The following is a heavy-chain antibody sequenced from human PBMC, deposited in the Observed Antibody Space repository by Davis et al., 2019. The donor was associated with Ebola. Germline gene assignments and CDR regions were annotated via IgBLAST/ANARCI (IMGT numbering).Heavy chain of an antibody. Sequence: SGPTLVKPTQTLTLTCTFSGFSLSTSGVGVGWIRQPPGKAPEWLALIYWDDDKRYSPSLKSRLTISKDTSKSQVVLTMTNMDPVDTATYYCARIRIAAAGTGVDYWGQGTLVTVSS. CDR1: GFSLSTSGVG. J-gene: IGHJ4*02. CDR2: IYWDDDK. CDR3: ARIRIAAAGTGVDY. V-gene: IGHV2-5*02. D-gene: IGHD6-13*01.